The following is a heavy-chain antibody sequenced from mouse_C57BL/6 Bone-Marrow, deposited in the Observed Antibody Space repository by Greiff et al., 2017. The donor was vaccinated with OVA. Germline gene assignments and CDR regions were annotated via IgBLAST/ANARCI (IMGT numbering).Heavy chain of an antibody. D-gene: IGHD2-5*01. V-gene: IGHV1-52*01. Sequence: QVQLQQPGAELVRPGSSVKLSCKASSYTFTSYWMHWVKQRPIQGLEWIGNIDPSDSETHYNQKFKDKATLTVDKSSSTAYMQLSSLTSEDSAVYYCARSYSNYRYYFDYWGQGTTLTVSS. J-gene: IGHJ2*01. CDR3: ARSYSNYRYYFDY. CDR1: SYTFTSYW. CDR2: IDPSDSET.